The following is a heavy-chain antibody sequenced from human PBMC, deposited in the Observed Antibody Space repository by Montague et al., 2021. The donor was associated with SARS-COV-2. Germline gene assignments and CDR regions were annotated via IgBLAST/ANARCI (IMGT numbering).Heavy chain of an antibody. D-gene: IGHD2-2*01. CDR1: GFTFSSYG. CDR2: IWYDGSNK. CDR3: AREGKGYCSTTSCQTAFDI. Sequence: SLRLSCAASGFTFSSYGMHWVRQAPGKGLEWVAVIWYDGSNKYYADSVKGRFTISRDNSKYTLYLQMNSLRAEDTAVYYCAREGKGYCSTTSCQTAFDIWGQGTMVTVSS. V-gene: IGHV3-33*01. J-gene: IGHJ3*02.